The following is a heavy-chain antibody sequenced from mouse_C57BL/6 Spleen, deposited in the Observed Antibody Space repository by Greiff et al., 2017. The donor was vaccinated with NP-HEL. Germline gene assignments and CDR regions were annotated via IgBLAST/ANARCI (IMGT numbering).Heavy chain of an antibody. CDR2: IDPSDSYT. Sequence: VQLQQPGAELVKPGASVKLSCKASGYTFTSYWMQWVKQRPGQGLEWIGEIDPSDSYTNYNQKFKGKATLTVDTSSSTAYMQLSSLTSEDSAVYYCARGRITTNAMDYWGQGTSVTVSS. CDR1: GYTFTSYW. V-gene: IGHV1-50*01. D-gene: IGHD1-1*01. J-gene: IGHJ4*01. CDR3: ARGRITTNAMDY.